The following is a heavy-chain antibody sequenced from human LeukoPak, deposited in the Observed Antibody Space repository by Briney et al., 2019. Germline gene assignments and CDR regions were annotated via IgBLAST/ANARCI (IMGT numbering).Heavy chain of an antibody. Sequence: GGSLRLSCEASGFTFSGYWMSWVRQAPGKGLEWVANIKQDGSEKYYVDSVKGRFTISRDNAKNSLYLQMNSLRAEDTAVYYCARAAIESYYYYYGMDVWGQGTTVTVSS. CDR3: ARAAIESYYYYYGMDV. CDR1: GFTFSGYW. V-gene: IGHV3-7*01. J-gene: IGHJ6*02. D-gene: IGHD2-21*01. CDR2: IKQDGSEK.